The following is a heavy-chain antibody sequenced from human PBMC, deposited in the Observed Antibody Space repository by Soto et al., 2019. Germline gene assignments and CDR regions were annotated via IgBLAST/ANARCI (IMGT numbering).Heavy chain of an antibody. CDR1: GFTFSSYW. CDR2: INSDGSST. CDR3: ARRGSGYYYSKPYWYFDL. Sequence: EVQLVESGGGLVQPGGSLRLSCAASGFTFSSYWMHWVRQAPGKGLVWVSRINSDGSSTSYADSVKGLFTISRDNAKNTLYLQMNSLRVEDTAVYYCARRGSGYYYSKPYWYFDLWGRGTLVTVSS. J-gene: IGHJ2*01. V-gene: IGHV3-74*01. D-gene: IGHD3-22*01.